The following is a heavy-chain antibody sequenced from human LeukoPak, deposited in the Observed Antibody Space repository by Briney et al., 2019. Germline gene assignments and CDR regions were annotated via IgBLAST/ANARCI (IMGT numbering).Heavy chain of an antibody. CDR2: INEDGSTT. CDR3: VRDLGGRSGH. Sequence: GGSLRLSCAASGFTFSSNWMHWVRQAPGKGLVWVSRINEDGSTTNYADSVKGRSTILRDNAKNTLYLQMNSLRAEDTAVYYCVRDLGGRSGHWGQGTLVTVSS. V-gene: IGHV3-74*01. CDR1: GFTFSSNW. J-gene: IGHJ4*02. D-gene: IGHD1-26*01.